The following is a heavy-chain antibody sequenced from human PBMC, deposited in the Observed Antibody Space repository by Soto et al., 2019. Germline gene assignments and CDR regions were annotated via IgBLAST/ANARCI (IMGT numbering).Heavy chain of an antibody. CDR1: GFTFDDYA. D-gene: IGHD1-1*01. J-gene: IGHJ4*02. V-gene: IGHV3-9*01. CDR3: TTTYPNDDSRLVAY. Sequence: EVQLVESGGGLVQPGRSLRLSCAASGFTFDDYAMHWVRQPPGKGLEWVSGITWNSGSKDYADSVKGRFTISRDNRKNSLYLQMNSLRGEDTALYYCTTTYPNDDSRLVAYWGQGTLVTVSS. CDR2: ITWNSGSK.